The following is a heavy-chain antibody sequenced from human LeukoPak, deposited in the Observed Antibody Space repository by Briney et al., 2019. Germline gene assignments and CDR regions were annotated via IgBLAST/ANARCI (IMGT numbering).Heavy chain of an antibody. CDR1: GFTFGDYA. CDR3: TRRVLRYPSGFDP. Sequence: GRPLRLSCTTSGFTFGDYAMSWVRQAPGKGLEWVGFIRSKPYGGTTEYAASVKGRFTISRDDSKSIAYLQMNSLKTEDTAVYYCTRRVLRYPSGFDPWGQGTLVTVSS. V-gene: IGHV3-49*04. CDR2: IRSKPYGGTT. J-gene: IGHJ5*02. D-gene: IGHD3-9*01.